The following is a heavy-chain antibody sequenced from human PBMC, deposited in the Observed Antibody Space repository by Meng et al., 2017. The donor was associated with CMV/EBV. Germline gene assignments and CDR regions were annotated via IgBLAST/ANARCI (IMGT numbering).Heavy chain of an antibody. J-gene: IGHJ5*02. V-gene: IGHV3-73*01. Sequence: GGSLRLSCAASGFTFSDSTMHWVRQASGKGLEWVGHIRNKANNYATAYAASVKGRFTISRDDSSSTTYLQLSSVKADDTAVYYCVAPSCSSTNCYAADLWGQGTLVTVSS. CDR1: GFTFSDST. D-gene: IGHD2-2*01. CDR2: IRNKANNYAT. CDR3: VAPSCSSTNCYAADL.